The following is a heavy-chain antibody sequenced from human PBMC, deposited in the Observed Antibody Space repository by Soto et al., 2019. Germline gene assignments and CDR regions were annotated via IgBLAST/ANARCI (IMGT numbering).Heavy chain of an antibody. CDR3: AKERGSYYDILTGFDY. Sequence: AWGSLRLCCAASGFTFSSYAMSWVRQAPGKGLEWVSAISGSGGSTYYADFVKGRFTISRDNSKNTLYLQMNSLRAEDTAVYYCAKERGSYYDILTGFDYWGQGTLVTVSS. D-gene: IGHD3-9*01. CDR1: GFTFSSYA. J-gene: IGHJ4*02. CDR2: ISGSGGST. V-gene: IGHV3-23*01.